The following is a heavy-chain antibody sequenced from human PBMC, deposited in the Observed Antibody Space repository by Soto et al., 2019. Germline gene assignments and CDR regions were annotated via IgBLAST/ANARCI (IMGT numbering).Heavy chain of an antibody. V-gene: IGHV4-59*08. CDR2: IYYSGTT. Sequence: QVQLQESGPGLVKPSETLSLTCTVSGGSFSPNYWAWIRQPPGKGLEWVGYIYYSGTTSYNPSLKSRVTLSRETSKSQFSLRLSSVTASDTAVYYCARLGAYYQSLDPWGQGTLVTVSS. CDR1: GGSFSPNY. CDR3: ARLGAYYQSLDP. D-gene: IGHD2-21*01. J-gene: IGHJ5*02.